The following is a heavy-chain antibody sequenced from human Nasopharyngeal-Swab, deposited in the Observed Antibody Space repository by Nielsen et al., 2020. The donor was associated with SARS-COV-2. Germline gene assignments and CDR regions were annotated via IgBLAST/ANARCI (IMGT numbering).Heavy chain of an antibody. CDR2: ISSSSSYI. CDR1: GFSSSSYS. V-gene: IGHV3-21*01. CDR3: ARGGVRSYWFDP. J-gene: IGHJ5*02. Sequence: GRSLSLSWAASGFSSSSYSMNWVRQAPGKGLEWVSSISSSSSYIYYADSVKGRFTISRDNAKNSLYLQMNSLRAEDTGVYYCARGGVRSYWFDPWGQGTLVTVSS. D-gene: IGHD3-16*01.